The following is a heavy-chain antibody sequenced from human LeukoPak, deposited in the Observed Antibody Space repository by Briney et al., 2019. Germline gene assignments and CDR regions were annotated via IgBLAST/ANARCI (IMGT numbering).Heavy chain of an antibody. Sequence: PGGSLRLSCAASGFTFSSYSMNWVRQAPGKGLEWVSSISSSSSYIYYADSVKGRLTISRDNAKNSLYLQMNSLRAEDTAVYYCARDGHSGSLSIDYWGQGTLVTVSS. CDR1: GFTFSSYS. CDR2: ISSSSSYI. CDR3: ARDGHSGSLSIDY. D-gene: IGHD1-26*01. V-gene: IGHV3-21*01. J-gene: IGHJ4*02.